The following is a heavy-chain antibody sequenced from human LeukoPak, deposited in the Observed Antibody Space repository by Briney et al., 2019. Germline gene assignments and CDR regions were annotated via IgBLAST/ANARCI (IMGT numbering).Heavy chain of an antibody. CDR1: GGSFSGYY. J-gene: IGHJ4*02. CDR2: INHSGST. CDR3: ARGATMVRGVILETLDY. Sequence: KPSETLSLTCAVYGGSFSGYYWSWIRQPPGKGLELIGEINHSGSTNYNPSLKSRVTISVDTSKNQFSLKLSSVTAADTAVYYCARGATMVRGVILETLDYWGQGTLVTVSS. D-gene: IGHD3-10*01. V-gene: IGHV4-34*01.